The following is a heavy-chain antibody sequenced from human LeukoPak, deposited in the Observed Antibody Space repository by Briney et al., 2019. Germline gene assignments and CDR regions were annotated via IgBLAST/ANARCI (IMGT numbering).Heavy chain of an antibody. Sequence: SETLSLTCTVSGGSISSYYWSWIRQPPGKGLEWIGCIYYSGSTNYNPSLKSRVTMSVDTSKNQFSLKLSSVTAADTAVYYCARDLRYYYDSSGYYYYYGMDVWGQGTTVTVFS. CDR1: GGSISSYY. CDR3: ARDLRYYYDSSGYYYYYGMDV. CDR2: IYYSGST. J-gene: IGHJ6*02. V-gene: IGHV4-59*01. D-gene: IGHD3-22*01.